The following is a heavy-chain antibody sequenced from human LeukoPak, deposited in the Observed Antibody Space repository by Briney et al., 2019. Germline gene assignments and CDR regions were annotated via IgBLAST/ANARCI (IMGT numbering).Heavy chain of an antibody. Sequence: SETLSLTCTVSGYSISSGYYWGWIRQPPGKGLEWIGSIYHSGSTYYNPSLKSRVTISVDTSKNQFSLKLSSVTAADTAVYYCARDSPYYYGSGSATYYMDVWGKGTTVTISS. CDR1: GYSISSGYY. D-gene: IGHD3-10*01. V-gene: IGHV4-38-2*02. CDR3: ARDSPYYYGSGSATYYMDV. CDR2: IYHSGST. J-gene: IGHJ6*03.